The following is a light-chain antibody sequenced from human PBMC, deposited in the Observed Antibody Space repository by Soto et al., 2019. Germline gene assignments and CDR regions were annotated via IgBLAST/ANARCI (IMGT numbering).Light chain of an antibody. CDR1: SSDVGGYNY. J-gene: IGLJ2*01. Sequence: QSALTQPRSVSGSPGQSVTISCTGTSSDVGGYNYVSWYQQHPGKAPKLMIYDVTKRPSGVPDRFSGSKSGNTASLTISGLQADDEADYYCCSCASSYILVFGGGTKLTVL. CDR2: DVT. V-gene: IGLV2-11*01. CDR3: CSCASSYILV.